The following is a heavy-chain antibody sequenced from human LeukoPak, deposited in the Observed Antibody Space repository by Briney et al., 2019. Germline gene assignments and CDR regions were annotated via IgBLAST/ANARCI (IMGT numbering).Heavy chain of an antibody. Sequence: PGGSLRLSCAASGFTFSSYEMNWVRQAPGKGLEWVSYISSSGSTIYYVDSVKGRFTISRDNAKNSLYLQMNSLRAEDTAVYYCARGQRVPAAIVSYYFDYWGQGTLVTVSS. D-gene: IGHD2-2*01. J-gene: IGHJ4*02. V-gene: IGHV3-48*03. CDR2: ISSSGSTI. CDR1: GFTFSSYE. CDR3: ARGQRVPAAIVSYYFDY.